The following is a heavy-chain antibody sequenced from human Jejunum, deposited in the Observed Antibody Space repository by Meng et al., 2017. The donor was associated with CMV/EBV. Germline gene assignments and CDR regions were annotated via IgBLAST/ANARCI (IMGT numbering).Heavy chain of an antibody. J-gene: IGHJ4*02. D-gene: IGHD4-17*01. V-gene: IGHV3-53*01. CDR1: GLNVSSNF. Sequence: EGQVGESGGGRIPPGGSLRLSCRVSGLNVSSNFMTWVRQAPGKGLEWVSVLYNGGSTHYADSVKGRFTISRDNSRNTIYLQMTSLRAEDTAVYYCARGTMTTNFEYWGQGTLVTVSS. CDR3: ARGTMTTNFEY. CDR2: LYNGGST.